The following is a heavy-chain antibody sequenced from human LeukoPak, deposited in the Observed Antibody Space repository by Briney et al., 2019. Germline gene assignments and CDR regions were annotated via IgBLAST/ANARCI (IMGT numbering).Heavy chain of an antibody. CDR3: ARARREGIVVVRDRRYYFDY. D-gene: IGHD3-22*01. CDR1: GYSISSGYY. Sequence: ASETLSLTCTVSGYSISSGYYWSWIRPPPGKGLEWIGEINRSGSTNYNPSLKSRVTISVDTSKNQFSLKLSSVTAADTAVYYCARARREGIVVVRDRRYYFDYWGQGTLVTVSS. V-gene: IGHV4-38-2*02. J-gene: IGHJ4*02. CDR2: INRSGST.